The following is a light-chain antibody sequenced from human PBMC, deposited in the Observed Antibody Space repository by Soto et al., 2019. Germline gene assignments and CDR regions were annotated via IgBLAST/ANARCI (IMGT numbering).Light chain of an antibody. J-gene: IGKJ4*01. V-gene: IGKV1-33*01. CDR3: HKYDNLPLT. CDR1: QDISNY. Sequence: DIQMTQSPSSLSASVGDRVTITCQASQDISNYLNWYQQKPGKAPKLLIYDASNLETGVPSRFSGSGSGTDFTFTISSLQPEDIETYYCHKYDNLPLTFGGGTKV. CDR2: DAS.